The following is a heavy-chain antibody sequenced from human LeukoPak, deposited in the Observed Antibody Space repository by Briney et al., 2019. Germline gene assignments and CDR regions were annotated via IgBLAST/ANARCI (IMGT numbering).Heavy chain of an antibody. CDR2: IKQDGSKK. V-gene: IGHV3-7*03. Sequence: GGSLRLSCAASGFTFSSYAMSWVRQAPGKGLEWVANIKQDGSKKNYVDSVKGRFTISRDNAKNSLYLQMNSLRAEDTAVYYCAKVGSTGYYFFDYWGQGTLVTVSS. D-gene: IGHD3-22*01. J-gene: IGHJ4*02. CDR1: GFTFSSYA. CDR3: AKVGSTGYYFFDY.